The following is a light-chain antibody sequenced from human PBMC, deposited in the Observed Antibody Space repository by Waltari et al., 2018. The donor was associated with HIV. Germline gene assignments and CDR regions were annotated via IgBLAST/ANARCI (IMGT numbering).Light chain of an antibody. CDR3: QQRHDWPPLT. Sequence: EIVLTQSPATLSLSPGERATLSCRASRSVSSYLAWYQQRPGQAPRLLIYDSTHRATGVPARFSGGGSTTDFTLPISSLEPEDFGVYYCQQRHDWPPLTFGGGTKVEIK. CDR2: DST. CDR1: RSVSSY. V-gene: IGKV3-11*01. J-gene: IGKJ4*01.